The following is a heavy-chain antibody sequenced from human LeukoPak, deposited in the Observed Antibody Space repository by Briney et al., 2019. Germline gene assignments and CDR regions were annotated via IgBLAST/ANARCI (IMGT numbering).Heavy chain of an antibody. CDR3: ARNTETAIPLPYYFDY. J-gene: IGHJ4*02. CDR1: GHTFTSYD. CDR2: MNPNSGNT. Sequence: ASVKVSCKASGHTFTSYDINWVRQATGQGLEWMGWMNPNSGNTGYAQKFQGRVTITRDTSASTAYMDLSSLRSEDTAVYYCARNTETAIPLPYYFDYWGQGTLVTVSS. D-gene: IGHD2-21*02. V-gene: IGHV1-8*01.